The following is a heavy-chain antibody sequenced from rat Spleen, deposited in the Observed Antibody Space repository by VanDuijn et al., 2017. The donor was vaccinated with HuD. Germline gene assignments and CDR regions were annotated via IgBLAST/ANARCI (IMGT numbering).Heavy chain of an antibody. CDR2: ISTGGITT. J-gene: IGHJ3*01. Sequence: EVQLVESGGDLMQPGRSLKLSCAASGFTFTNYVMSWVRQAPTKGLEWVAYISTGGITTYYRDSVQGRFTISRDNAKSTLYLQMDSLRSEDTATYYCTTGPGTWFAYWGQGTLVTVSS. D-gene: IGHD5-1*01. CDR3: TTGPGTWFAY. V-gene: IGHV5-27*01. CDR1: GFTFTNYV.